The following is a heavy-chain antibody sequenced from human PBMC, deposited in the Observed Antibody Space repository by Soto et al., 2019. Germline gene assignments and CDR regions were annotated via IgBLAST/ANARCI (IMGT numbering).Heavy chain of an antibody. CDR3: ARVGDCSGGSCSQVWFDP. J-gene: IGHJ5*02. V-gene: IGHV4-30-4*01. D-gene: IGHD2-15*01. Sequence: QVQLQESGPGLVKPSQTLSLTCTVSGGSISSGDYYWSWIRQPPGKGLEWIGYIYYSGSTYYNPPLKSRVKISEDESKSQSSLKLSSVSAADTAVYYCARVGDCSGGSCSQVWFDPWGQGTLVTVSS. CDR1: GGSISSGDYY. CDR2: IYYSGST.